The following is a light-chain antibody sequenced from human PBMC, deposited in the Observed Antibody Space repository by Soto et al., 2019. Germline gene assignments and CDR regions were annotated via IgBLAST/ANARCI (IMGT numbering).Light chain of an antibody. J-gene: IGKJ1*01. CDR3: QQYGSSRT. V-gene: IGKV3-20*01. Sequence: EIVLTQSPGTLSLSPGERATLSCRASQSVSGSYLAWYQQKPGQAPRLLIYGASSRATGIPDRFSGSGSGTDFTLTISRLEPEDLAVYYCQQYGSSRTFGQGTKVEIK. CDR1: QSVSGSY. CDR2: GAS.